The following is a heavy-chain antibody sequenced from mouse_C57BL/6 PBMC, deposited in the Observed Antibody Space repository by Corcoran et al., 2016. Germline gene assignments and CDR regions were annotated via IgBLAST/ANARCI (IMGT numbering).Heavy chain of an antibody. CDR3: ASYSNYDYAMDY. CDR2: INPNNGGT. D-gene: IGHD2-5*01. V-gene: IGHV1-26*01. Sequence: VQLQQSGPELVKPGASVKLSCKASGYTFTDYYMNWVKQSHGKSLEWIGDINPNNGGTSYNQKFKGKATLTVDKSSSTAYMELRSLTSEDSAVYYCASYSNYDYAMDYWGQGTSVTVSS. J-gene: IGHJ4*01. CDR1: GYTFTDYY.